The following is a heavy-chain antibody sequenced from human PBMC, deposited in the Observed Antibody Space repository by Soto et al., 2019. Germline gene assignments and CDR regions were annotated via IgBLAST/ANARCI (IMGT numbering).Heavy chain of an antibody. CDR3: ARLPRARNADPRRPLGYFDL. D-gene: IGHD2-8*01. Sequence: QVQLQESGPGLVKSSETLSLTCTVSGGSVSSGNYFWSWIRQPPGKELEWIAYVYYSGSTNYNPSLKSRVTISLDTSKNQFSLTLSSVTAADTAVFYCARLPRARNADPRRPLGYFDLWGRGTLVTVSS. CDR1: GGSVSSGNYF. V-gene: IGHV4-61*01. J-gene: IGHJ2*01. CDR2: VYYSGST.